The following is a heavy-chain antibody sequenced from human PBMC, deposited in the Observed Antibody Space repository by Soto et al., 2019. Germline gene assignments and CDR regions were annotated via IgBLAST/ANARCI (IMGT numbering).Heavy chain of an antibody. V-gene: IGHV3-33*01. CDR2: IWYDGSNK. CDR1: GFTFSSYG. CDR3: ARDRAPYYYGSGSYYDAFDI. J-gene: IGHJ3*02. D-gene: IGHD3-10*01. Sequence: GGSLRLSCAASGFTFSSYGMHWVRQAPGKGLEWVAVIWYDGSNKYYADSVKGRFTNARDNSKNTLYLQMNSLRAEDTAVYYCARDRAPYYYGSGSYYDAFDIWGQGTMVTVSS.